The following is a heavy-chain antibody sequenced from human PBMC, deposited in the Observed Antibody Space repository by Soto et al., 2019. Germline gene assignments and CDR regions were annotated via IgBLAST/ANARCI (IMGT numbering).Heavy chain of an antibody. V-gene: IGHV4-59*12. J-gene: IGHJ5*02. D-gene: IGHD1-1*01. CDR3: ATANWSHHYFDP. CDR2: VFYGGT. CDR1: GRSMSSNY. Sequence: SETLSLTCSVSGRSMSSNYWSWIRQSPDKGLEWLGYVFYGGTDYNPSLEGRVSMSVETPKSQFSLKMTSVTAADTAVYYCATANWSHHYFDPWGQGTLVTVSS.